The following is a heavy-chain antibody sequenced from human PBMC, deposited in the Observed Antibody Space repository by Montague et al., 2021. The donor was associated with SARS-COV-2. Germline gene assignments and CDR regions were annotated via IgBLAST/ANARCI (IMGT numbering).Heavy chain of an antibody. CDR2: IHHGGST. D-gene: IGHD2-2*02. CDR3: ARLGDGVVPSPILGVEPYYSYSYMDV. V-gene: IGHV4-34*01. Sequence: SETLSLTCAVHGGSFSTYSWNWIRQPPGKGLEWIGEIHHGGSTNYNPSLKSRVTISADTSKNQFSLKLTSVAAADTAVYYCARLGDGVVPSPILGVEPYYSYSYMDVWGKGTPVTVSS. CDR1: GGSFSTYS. J-gene: IGHJ6*03.